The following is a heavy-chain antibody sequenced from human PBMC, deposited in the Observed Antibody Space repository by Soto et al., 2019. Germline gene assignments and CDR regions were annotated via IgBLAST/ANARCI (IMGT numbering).Heavy chain of an antibody. CDR3: AHRVLRTVFGLVTTTAICFDF. V-gene: IGHV2-5*02. D-gene: IGHD3-3*01. Sequence: QITLNESGPTQVNPRQTLTLTCTFSGFSLTTSGVGVGWIRQSPGKAPEWLALIYWDDDKRYSPSLKSRLTITKDTSKNQVVLTMADLDPADTATYYCAHRVLRTVFGLVTTTAICFDFWGQGTPVAVSS. CDR2: IYWDDDK. CDR1: GFSLTTSGVG. J-gene: IGHJ4*02.